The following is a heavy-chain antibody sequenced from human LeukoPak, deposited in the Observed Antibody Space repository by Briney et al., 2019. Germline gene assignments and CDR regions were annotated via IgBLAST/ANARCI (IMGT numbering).Heavy chain of an antibody. V-gene: IGHV3-7*01. CDR3: ARHAGYSYEP. Sequence: GGSLRLSCAASGFTFSNYWMSWVRQAPGKGLECVANIKQDGSEKYYVDSVKGRFTISRDNAKNSLYLQMNSLRVEDTATYFCARHAGYSYEPWGQGTLVTVSS. D-gene: IGHD5-18*01. J-gene: IGHJ5*02. CDR1: GFTFSNYW. CDR2: IKQDGSEK.